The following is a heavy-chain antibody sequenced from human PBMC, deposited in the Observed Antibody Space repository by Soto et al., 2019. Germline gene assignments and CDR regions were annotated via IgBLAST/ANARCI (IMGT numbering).Heavy chain of an antibody. J-gene: IGHJ5*02. CDR1: GGSVSSAGYY. D-gene: IGHD2-15*01. Sequence: QVQLQESGPGLVKPSQNLSLTCTVSGGSVSSAGYYWTWIRQLPGKGLEWIGYIYYSGSTYYNPSLKSRVTISLDTSRNQFSLRLSSVTAADTAVYYCVRDRRIWFDPWGQGTLVTVSS. CDR2: IYYSGST. V-gene: IGHV4-31*03. CDR3: VRDRRIWFDP.